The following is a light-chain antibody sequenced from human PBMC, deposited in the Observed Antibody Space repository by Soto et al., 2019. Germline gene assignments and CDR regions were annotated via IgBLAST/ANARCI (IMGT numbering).Light chain of an antibody. J-gene: IGKJ1*01. V-gene: IGKV3-20*01. CDR1: QSVSSNF. CDR3: QQYETSPRT. CDR2: GAS. Sequence: EIVLTQSPGTLSLSPGERTTLSCRASQSVSSNFLDWYQQKPGQAPRLLIYGASSRATGIPDRFSGSGSGTDFTLTISRLGPEDFAVYYCQQYETSPRTFGQGTKVDIK.